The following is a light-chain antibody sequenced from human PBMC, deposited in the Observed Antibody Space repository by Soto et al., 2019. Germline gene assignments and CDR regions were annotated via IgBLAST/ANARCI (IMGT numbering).Light chain of an antibody. J-gene: IGKJ5*01. CDR2: GAS. CDR1: QSVSSS. CDR3: QQYNNWPPIT. Sequence: EIVLTQSPGTLSLSPGERATLSCRASQSVSSSCLAWYQQKPGQAPRLLIYGASTRATGIPARFSGSGSATEFTLTISSLQSEDFAIYYCQQYNNWPPITFGQGTRLEI. V-gene: IGKV3-15*01.